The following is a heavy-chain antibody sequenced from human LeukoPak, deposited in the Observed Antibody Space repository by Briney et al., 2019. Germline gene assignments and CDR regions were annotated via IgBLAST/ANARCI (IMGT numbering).Heavy chain of an antibody. CDR1: GGSISSSSHY. V-gene: IGHV4-39*01. CDR2: IYYSWSK. J-gene: IGHJ4*02. CDR3: ARQSDSSGYYPFNY. Sequence: SETLSLTCTVSGGSISSSSHYWGWIRQPPGKGLEWIGLIYYSWSKLHNPSLKSRVTITVQASQHHFSLKLSYVTAADTAVYFCARQSDSSGYYPFNYWGQGTLVTVSS. D-gene: IGHD3-22*01.